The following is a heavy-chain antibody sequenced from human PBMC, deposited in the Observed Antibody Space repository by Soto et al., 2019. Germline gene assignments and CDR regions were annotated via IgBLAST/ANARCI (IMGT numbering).Heavy chain of an antibody. CDR2: IYYSGST. V-gene: IGHV4-39*01. Sequence: PSETLSLTCTVSGGSISRSSYYWGWIRQPPGKGLEWIGSIYYSGSTYYNPSLKSRVTISVDTSKNQFSLKLSSVTAADTAVYYCARQGVNYDFWSGYYNWFDPWGQGTLVTVS. J-gene: IGHJ5*02. CDR1: GGSISRSSYY. D-gene: IGHD3-3*01. CDR3: ARQGVNYDFWSGYYNWFDP.